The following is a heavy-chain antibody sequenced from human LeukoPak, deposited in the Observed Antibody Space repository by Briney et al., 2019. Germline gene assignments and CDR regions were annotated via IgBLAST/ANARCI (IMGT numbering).Heavy chain of an antibody. D-gene: IGHD2/OR15-2a*01. J-gene: IGHJ4*02. CDR3: AKDSFSTM. CDR2: ISNSAVST. V-gene: IGHV3-23*01. Sequence: PGGSLRLSCAASGFTFSSDSMTWVRHAPGKGLEWVSTISNSAVSTFYADPVKGRFSISRDNSKNTLYLHMSSLSAEDTAMYYCAKDSFSTMWGPGTLVTVSS. CDR1: GFTFSSDS.